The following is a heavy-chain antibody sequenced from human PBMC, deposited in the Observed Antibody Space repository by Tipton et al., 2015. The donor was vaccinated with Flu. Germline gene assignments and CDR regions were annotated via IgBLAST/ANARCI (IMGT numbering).Heavy chain of an antibody. CDR1: GFTFSSYE. Sequence: SLRLSCVASGFTFSSYEMNWVRQAPGKGLEWVSYISGRDGTTYYADSVKGRFTISRDNAKNSLHLQMDSLRVEDTAVYFCARDGTGEVAGKWYYYGMDVWGQGATVTVSS. CDR2: ISGRDGTT. D-gene: IGHD6-19*01. V-gene: IGHV3-48*03. CDR3: ARDGTGEVAGKWYYYGMDV. J-gene: IGHJ6*02.